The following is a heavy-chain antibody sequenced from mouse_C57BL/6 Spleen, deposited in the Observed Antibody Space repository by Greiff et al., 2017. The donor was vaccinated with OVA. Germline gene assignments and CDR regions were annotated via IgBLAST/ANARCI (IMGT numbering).Heavy chain of an antibody. Sequence: ESGPGLVKPSQSLSLTCSVTGYSITSGYYWNWIRQFPGNKLEWMGYISYDGSNNYNPSLKNRISITRDTSKNQFFLKLNSVTTEDTATYYCAREGDYDARTLAYWGQGTLVTVSA. D-gene: IGHD2-4*01. CDR1: GYSITSGYY. CDR3: AREGDYDARTLAY. CDR2: ISYDGSN. V-gene: IGHV3-6*01. J-gene: IGHJ3*01.